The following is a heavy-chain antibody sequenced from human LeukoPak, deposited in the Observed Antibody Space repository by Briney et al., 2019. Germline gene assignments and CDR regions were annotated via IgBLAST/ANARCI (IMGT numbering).Heavy chain of an antibody. CDR1: GFTFSSHW. CDR2: INSDGSDT. J-gene: IGHJ5*02. V-gene: IGHV3-74*01. CDR3: ARAAQYVNWFDP. D-gene: IGHD4-11*01. Sequence: GGSLRLSCAASGFTFSSHWMHWVRQAPGKRLVWVAHINSDGSDTNYADSVKGRFTISRDNSKNTLYLQMNSLRAEDTAVYYCARAAQYVNWFDPWGQGTLVTVSS.